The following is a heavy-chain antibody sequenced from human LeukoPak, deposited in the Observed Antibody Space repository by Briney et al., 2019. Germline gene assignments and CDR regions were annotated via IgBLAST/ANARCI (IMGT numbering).Heavy chain of an antibody. D-gene: IGHD2/OR15-2a*01. CDR3: AKGTRHTTTWLCDF. CDR1: GFNFNTYT. Sequence: PGGSLRLSCAASGFNFNTYTMNWVRQTPGKGLEWVSGISATGDDTYYAESVKGRFSMSRDIFKKTIYLQMNSLRPEDTAVYYCAKGTRHTTTWLCDFWGQGTLVAVSS. CDR2: ISATGDDT. V-gene: IGHV3-23*01. J-gene: IGHJ4*02.